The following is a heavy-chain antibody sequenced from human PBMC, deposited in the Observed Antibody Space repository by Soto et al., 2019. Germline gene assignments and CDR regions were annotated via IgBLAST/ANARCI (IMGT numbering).Heavy chain of an antibody. Sequence: QVQLEESGPGLVKPSETLSLTCVVSGGSLSTYLWSWIRQPPGKGLEWIGAVYYNGSASYNPSLKSRVTISADTSKNHLSLTLRSTTAADTAVYYCARSFFPWGRGTLVTVSS. CDR3: ARSFFP. CDR1: GGSLSTYL. J-gene: IGHJ5*02. CDR2: VYYNGSA. V-gene: IGHV4-59*01.